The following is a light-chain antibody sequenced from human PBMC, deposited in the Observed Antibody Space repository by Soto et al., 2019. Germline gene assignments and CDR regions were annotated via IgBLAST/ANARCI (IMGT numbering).Light chain of an antibody. CDR1: QSVLYSSNNKNY. Sequence: DIVMTQSPDSLAVSLGERATINCKSSQSVLYSSNNKNYLAWYQHKPGQPPKLLIYWASTRESGVPDRFSGSGSGTDFTLTISSLQAEDVAVYYCQHYYSLPITFGQGTRLEIK. V-gene: IGKV4-1*01. J-gene: IGKJ5*01. CDR2: WAS. CDR3: QHYYSLPIT.